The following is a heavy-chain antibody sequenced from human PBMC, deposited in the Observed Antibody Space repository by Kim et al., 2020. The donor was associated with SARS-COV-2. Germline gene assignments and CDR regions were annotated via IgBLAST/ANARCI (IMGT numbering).Heavy chain of an antibody. CDR1: GFNFNNYG. J-gene: IGHJ4*02. CDR3: ARDRLQPNRRDYYYVGH. Sequence: GGSLRLSCAASGFNFNNYGMHWVRQAPGKGLEWVALIWNDGSNKYYADSVKGRFTISRDNSNNTLYLQMNSLRAEDTAVYYCARDRLQPNRRDYYYVGHWGQETLVTVSS. D-gene: IGHD3-22*01. V-gene: IGHV3-33*01. CDR2: IWNDGSNK.